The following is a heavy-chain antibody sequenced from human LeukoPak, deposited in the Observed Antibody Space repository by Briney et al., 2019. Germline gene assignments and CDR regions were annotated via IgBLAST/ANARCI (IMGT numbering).Heavy chain of an antibody. CDR2: VCYSGST. Sequence: SETLSLTCTVSGGSVSTSSYCWGWIRQPPGKGLEWIGSVCYSGSTYYSPSLKSRVTISVDTSKNQFSLKLSSVTAADTAVYYCARARLPYYYGSGSYYPPSGYYYMDVWGKGTTVTISS. J-gene: IGHJ6*03. CDR3: ARARLPYYYGSGSYYPPSGYYYMDV. V-gene: IGHV4-39*07. D-gene: IGHD3-10*01. CDR1: GGSVSTSSYC.